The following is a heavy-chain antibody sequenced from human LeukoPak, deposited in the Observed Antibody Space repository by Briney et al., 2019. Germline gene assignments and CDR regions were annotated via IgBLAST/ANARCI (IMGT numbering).Heavy chain of an antibody. CDR2: IIPILGIA. V-gene: IGHV1-69*04. D-gene: IGHD3-10*01. CDR3: ARDHPSIGGSDV. J-gene: IGHJ4*02. Sequence: ASVKVSCKASGYTFTGYYMHWVRQAPGQGLEWMGRIIPILGIANYAQKFQGRITITADKSTSTAYMELSSLRSEDTAVYYCARDHPSIGGSDVWGQGTLITVSS. CDR1: GYTFTGYY.